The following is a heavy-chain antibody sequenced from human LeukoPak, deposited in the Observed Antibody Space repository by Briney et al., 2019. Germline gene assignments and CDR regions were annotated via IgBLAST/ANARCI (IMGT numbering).Heavy chain of an antibody. Sequence: ASVKVSCXVSGYTLTELSMHWVRQAPGKGLGWMGGFDPEDGETIYAQKFQGRVTMTEDTSTDTAYMELSSLRSEDTAVYYCATVEAAAGNFDYWGQGTLVTVSS. D-gene: IGHD6-13*01. J-gene: IGHJ4*02. CDR3: ATVEAAAGNFDY. CDR2: FDPEDGET. CDR1: GYTLTELS. V-gene: IGHV1-24*01.